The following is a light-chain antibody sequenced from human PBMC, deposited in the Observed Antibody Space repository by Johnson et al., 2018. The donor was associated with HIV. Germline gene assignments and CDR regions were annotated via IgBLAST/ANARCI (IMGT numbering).Light chain of an antibody. CDR2: ENN. V-gene: IGLV1-51*02. CDR1: RSNTGRNY. Sequence: QSVLTQPPSVSAAPGQRVTIYCSGSRSNTGRNYASWYQQLPGTAPKLLIYENNKRPSGIPDRFSGSKSGTSATLGITGLQTGDEADYYCGTWDSSLRAYVFGTGTRVTVL. CDR3: GTWDSSLRAYV. J-gene: IGLJ1*01.